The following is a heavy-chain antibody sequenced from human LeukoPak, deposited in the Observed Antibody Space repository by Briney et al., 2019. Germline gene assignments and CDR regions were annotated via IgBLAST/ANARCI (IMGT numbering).Heavy chain of an antibody. J-gene: IGHJ5*02. V-gene: IGHV3-23*01. Sequence: GGSLRLSCAASGFTFSSYAMSWARQAPGKGLEWVSAISGSGGSTYYADSVKGRFTISRDNSKNTLYLQMNSLRAEDTAVYYCAKGCSGGSCYSGWFDPWGQGTLVTVSS. CDR1: GFTFSSYA. D-gene: IGHD2-15*01. CDR3: AKGCSGGSCYSGWFDP. CDR2: ISGSGGST.